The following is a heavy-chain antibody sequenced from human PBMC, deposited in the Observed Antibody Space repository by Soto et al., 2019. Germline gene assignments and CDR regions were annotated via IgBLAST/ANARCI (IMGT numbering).Heavy chain of an antibody. J-gene: IGHJ6*02. CDR2: MNPNSGNT. D-gene: IGHD3-10*01. CDR1: GYTFTSYD. Sequence: GASVKVSCKASGYTFTSYDINWVRQATGQGLEWMGWMNPNSGNTGYAQKFQGRVTMTRNTSISTAYMELSSLRSEDTAVYYCARGSSGIWGYYYYVMDGWGQGTTVTVSS. V-gene: IGHV1-8*01. CDR3: ARGSSGIWGYYYYVMDG.